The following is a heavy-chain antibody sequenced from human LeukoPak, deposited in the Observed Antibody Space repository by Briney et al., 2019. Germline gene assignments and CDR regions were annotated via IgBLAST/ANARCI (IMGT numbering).Heavy chain of an antibody. J-gene: IGHJ6*02. CDR1: GFTFSSYA. CDR2: ISGSGGST. V-gene: IGHV3-23*01. D-gene: IGHD4-17*01. Sequence: GGSLRLSCAASGFTFSSYAMSWVRQAPGKGLEWVSAISGSGGSTYYADSVKGRFTISRDNSKNTLYLQMNSLRAEDTAVYYCAKVILGRDYGDYLGGYYYGMDVWGQGTTVTVSS. CDR3: AKVILGRDYGDYLGGYYYGMDV.